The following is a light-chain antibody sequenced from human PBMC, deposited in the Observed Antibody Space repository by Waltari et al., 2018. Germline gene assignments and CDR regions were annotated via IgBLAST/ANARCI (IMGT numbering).Light chain of an antibody. Sequence: QSALTQPRSVSGSPGQSVTISCTGTSSDVGGYHYVPWYQQHPGKAPKLIIYDVFERPSGVPDRFSGSKSGNTASLTVSGLQAEDEAEYYCCSYAGSYTFVFGTGTKVTVL. J-gene: IGLJ1*01. V-gene: IGLV2-11*01. CDR3: CSYAGSYTFV. CDR1: SSDVGGYHY. CDR2: DVF.